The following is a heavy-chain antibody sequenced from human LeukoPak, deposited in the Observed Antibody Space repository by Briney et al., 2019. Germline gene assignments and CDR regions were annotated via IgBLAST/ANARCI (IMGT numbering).Heavy chain of an antibody. CDR1: GGSFSGYY. J-gene: IGHJ6*02. Sequence: SSETLSLTCAVYGGSFSGYYWSWTRQPPWKGLEWIGEINHSGSTNYNPSLTSRVTISVDTSKSQFSLKLTSVTAADTAVYYCARGKGTMVRAIYGMDVWGQGTTVTVSS. D-gene: IGHD3-10*01. V-gene: IGHV4-34*01. CDR2: INHSGST. CDR3: ARGKGTMVRAIYGMDV.